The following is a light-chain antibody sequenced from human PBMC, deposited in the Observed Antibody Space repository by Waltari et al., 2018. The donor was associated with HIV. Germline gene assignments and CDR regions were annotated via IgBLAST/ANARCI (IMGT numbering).Light chain of an antibody. CDR2: GTN. CDR3: QSYDSSLSGWVV. J-gene: IGLJ2*01. V-gene: IGLV1-40*01. CDR1: SSNIGAGYD. Sequence: QSVLTQPPSVSGAPGQRVTISCTGSSSNIGAGYDVHWYQQLPGTAPTLLIYGTNNRPSRVPDRVPGSKSGPSASLAITGLQAEDEAEYYCQSYDSSLSGWVVFGGGTKVTVL.